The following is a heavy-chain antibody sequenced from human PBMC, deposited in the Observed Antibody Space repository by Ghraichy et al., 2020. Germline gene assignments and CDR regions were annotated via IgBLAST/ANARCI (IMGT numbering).Heavy chain of an antibody. D-gene: IGHD4-11*01. CDR3: AKDSRLATVTLYYYGMDV. J-gene: IGHJ6*02. CDR1: GFTFSSYT. V-gene: IGHV3-23*01. CDR2: ISGSGGST. Sequence: GGSLRLSCAASGFTFSSYTMSWVRQAPGKGLEWVSAISGSGGSTYYADSVKGRFTISRDNSKNTLYLQMNSLRAEDTAVYYCAKDSRLATVTLYYYGMDVWGQGTTVTVSS.